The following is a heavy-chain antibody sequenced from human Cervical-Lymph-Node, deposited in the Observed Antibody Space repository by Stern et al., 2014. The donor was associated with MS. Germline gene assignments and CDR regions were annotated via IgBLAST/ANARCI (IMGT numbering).Heavy chain of an antibody. Sequence: EVQLEESGGGLVKPGGSLRLSCAASGFTFSSYSMNWVRQAPGKGLEWVSSISSSSSYIYYADSVKGRFTISRDNAKNSLYLQMNSLRAEDTAVYYCARDRDIAAAVDGMDVWGQGTTVTVSS. J-gene: IGHJ6*02. CDR3: ARDRDIAAAVDGMDV. V-gene: IGHV3-21*01. CDR2: ISSSSSYI. D-gene: IGHD6-13*01. CDR1: GFTFSSYS.